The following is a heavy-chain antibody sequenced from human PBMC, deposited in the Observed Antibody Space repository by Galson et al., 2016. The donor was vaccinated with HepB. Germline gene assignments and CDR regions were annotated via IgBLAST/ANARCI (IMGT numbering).Heavy chain of an antibody. CDR2: IYPSGSA. Sequence: SETLSLTCTVSGGPISNSNSWSWVRQPPGEGLEWIGEIYPSGSANYSPTLKSRVTISVDHSKNQISLKLISVTAADTAIYYCARDVYSSASCYWNWFDPWGQGTLVTVSS. D-gene: IGHD2-2*01. CDR1: GGPISNSNS. V-gene: IGHV4-4*02. J-gene: IGHJ5*02. CDR3: ARDVYSSASCYWNWFDP.